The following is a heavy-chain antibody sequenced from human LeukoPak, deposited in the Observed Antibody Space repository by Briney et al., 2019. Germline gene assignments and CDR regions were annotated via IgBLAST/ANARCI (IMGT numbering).Heavy chain of an antibody. CDR1: GGSFSGYY. Sequence: SETLSLTCAVYGGSFSGYYWSWIRQPPGKGLEWIGEINHSGSTNYNPSLKSRVTISVDTSKNQFSLKLSSVTAADTAVYYCARMRGNKGLRYFDWLLIGRFWFDPWGQGTLVTVSS. CDR2: INHSGST. J-gene: IGHJ5*02. V-gene: IGHV4-34*01. CDR3: ARMRGNKGLRYFDWLLIGRFWFDP. D-gene: IGHD3-9*01.